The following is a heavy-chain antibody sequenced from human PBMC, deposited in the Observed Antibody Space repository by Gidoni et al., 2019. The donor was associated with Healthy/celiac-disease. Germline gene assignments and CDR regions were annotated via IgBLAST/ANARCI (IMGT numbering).Heavy chain of an antibody. CDR3: AKRGEANYDYYFDY. CDR2: ISGSGGST. V-gene: IGHV3-23*01. CDR1: GFTFSSYA. Sequence: EVQLLESGGGLVQPGGSLRLCCAASGFTFSSYAMSWVRQAPGKGREWVSAISGSGGSTYYADSVKGRFTISRDNSKNTLYLQMNSLRAEDTAVYYCAKRGEANYDYYFDYWGQGTLVTVSS. J-gene: IGHJ4*02. D-gene: IGHD4-4*01.